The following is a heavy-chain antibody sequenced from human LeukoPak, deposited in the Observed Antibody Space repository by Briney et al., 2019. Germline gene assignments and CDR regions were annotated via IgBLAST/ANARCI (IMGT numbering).Heavy chain of an antibody. CDR2: ISGSGGST. Sequence: PXKGLEXVSAISGSGGSTYYADSVKGGFTISRDNSKNTLYLQMNSLRAEDTAVYYCAKDYSTVTRVFDYWGQGTLVTVSS. V-gene: IGHV3-23*01. D-gene: IGHD4-17*01. CDR3: AKDYSTVTRVFDY. J-gene: IGHJ4*02.